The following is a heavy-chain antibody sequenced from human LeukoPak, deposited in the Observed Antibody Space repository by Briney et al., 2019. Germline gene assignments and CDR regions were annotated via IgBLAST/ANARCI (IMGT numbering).Heavy chain of an antibody. J-gene: IGHJ4*02. V-gene: IGHV4-59*12. CDR3: ARETTEAGLDY. D-gene: IGHD6-19*01. CDR2: IYYSGST. CDR1: GGSISSYY. Sequence: PSETLSLTCTVSGGSISSYYWSWIRQPPGKGLEWIGYIYYSGSTNYNPSLKSRVTISVDTSKNQFSLKLSSVTAADTAVYYCARETTEAGLDYWGQGTLVTVSS.